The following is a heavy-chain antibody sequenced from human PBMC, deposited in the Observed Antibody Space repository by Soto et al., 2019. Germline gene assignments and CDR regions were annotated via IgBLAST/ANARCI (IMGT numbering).Heavy chain of an antibody. V-gene: IGHV5-51*01. CDR2: IYPDDSDT. CDR3: ARLKPVGRWCDSCYYYYGMDV. D-gene: IGHD2-21*01. CDR1: GYSFTSYW. Sequence: GESLKISCKGSGYSFTSYWIGWVRQMPGKGLEWMGIIYPDDSDTRYSPSFQGHVTISADKSISTAYLQWSSLKASDTAMYYCARLKPVGRWCDSCYYYYGMDVWGQGTTVTVSS. J-gene: IGHJ6*02.